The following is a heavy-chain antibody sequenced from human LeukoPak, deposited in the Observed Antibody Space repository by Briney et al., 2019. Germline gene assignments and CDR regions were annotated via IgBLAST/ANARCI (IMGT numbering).Heavy chain of an antibody. CDR1: GYTFTSYG. CDR3: ARGLDILTGYYVAFDI. Sequence: ASVKVSCKASGYTFTSYGITWVRQAPGQGLEWMGWISTYNGNTKYAQNLQGRVTMTTDTSTSTAYTELRSLRSDDTAVYYCARGLDILTGYYVAFDIWGQGTMVTVSS. V-gene: IGHV1-18*01. D-gene: IGHD3-9*01. CDR2: ISTYNGNT. J-gene: IGHJ3*02.